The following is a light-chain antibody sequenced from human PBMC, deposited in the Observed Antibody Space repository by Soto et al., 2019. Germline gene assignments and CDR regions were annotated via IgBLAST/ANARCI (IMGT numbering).Light chain of an antibody. V-gene: IGKV1-5*01. J-gene: IGKJ1*01. CDR1: QSISSW. CDR2: DAS. CDR3: QQYNSYQWT. Sequence: DIQMTQSPSTLSASVGDRVTITCRASQSISSWLAWYQQKPGKAPKLLIYDASSLESGVPSRFSGSGSGTEFTLTISSLQPYDFATYYCQQYNSYQWTFVQGTKVEIK.